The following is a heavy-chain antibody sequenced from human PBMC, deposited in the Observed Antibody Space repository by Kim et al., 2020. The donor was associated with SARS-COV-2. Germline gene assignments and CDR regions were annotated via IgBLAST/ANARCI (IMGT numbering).Heavy chain of an antibody. Sequence: GESLKISCKGSGYSFTSYWISWVRQMPGKGLEWMGRIDPSDSYTNYSPSFQGHVTISADKSISTAYLQWSSLKASDTAMYYCARAGSITMIVVVNGGDYWGQGTLVTVSS. CDR3: ARAGSITMIVVVNGGDY. CDR1: GYSFTSYW. V-gene: IGHV5-10-1*01. CDR2: IDPSDSYT. J-gene: IGHJ4*02. D-gene: IGHD3-22*01.